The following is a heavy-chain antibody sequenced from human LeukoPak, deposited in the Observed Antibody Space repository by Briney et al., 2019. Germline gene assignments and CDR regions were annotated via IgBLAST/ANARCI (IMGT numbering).Heavy chain of an antibody. CDR1: GFTFSSYW. D-gene: IGHD2-15*01. CDR3: TRRVSTTRWFDP. Sequence: GGSLRLSCAASGFTFSSYWMHWVRQVPGKGLVWVSRISNDGGTTIYADSVKGRFTISRDNAENTLYLQMNSLRVEDTAVYYCTRRVSTTRWFDPWGQGTLVTVSS. J-gene: IGHJ5*02. V-gene: IGHV3-74*01. CDR2: ISNDGGTT.